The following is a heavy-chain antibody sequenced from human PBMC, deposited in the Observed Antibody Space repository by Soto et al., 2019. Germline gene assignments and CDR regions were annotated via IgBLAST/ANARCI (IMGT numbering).Heavy chain of an antibody. V-gene: IGHV4-59*01. CDR3: ARGRIGGTWGRSDS. CDR1: GGSMETYY. D-gene: IGHD2-15*01. Sequence: QVQLQESGPGLVKPSETLSLTCSVSGGSMETYYWSWIRQPPGKGLEYIGFIYYSGTTSYNPSLKSRVTISIDTSKNQFSLKLNSVTAADTAVYFCARGRIGGTWGRSDSWGQGTLVTVAS. CDR2: IYYSGTT. J-gene: IGHJ4*02.